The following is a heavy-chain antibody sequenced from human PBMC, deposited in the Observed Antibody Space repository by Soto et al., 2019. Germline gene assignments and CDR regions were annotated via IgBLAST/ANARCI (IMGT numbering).Heavy chain of an antibody. CDR3: ARRMTLVG. V-gene: IGHV5-10-1*01. Sequence: GESLKISCQGSGDSFATYWINWVRQMPGEGLEWMGRIDPDDSHTNYSPSLQGHVTISVDKSINTAYLHWNSLKASDNAMYYCARRMTLVGWGQGTLVTVSS. D-gene: IGHD2-15*01. CDR1: GDSFATYW. CDR2: IDPDDSHT. J-gene: IGHJ4*02.